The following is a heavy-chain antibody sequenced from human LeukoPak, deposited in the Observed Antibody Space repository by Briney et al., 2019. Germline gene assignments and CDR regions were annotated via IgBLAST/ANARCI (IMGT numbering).Heavy chain of an antibody. J-gene: IGHJ5*02. Sequence: PGGSLRLSCAASGFTFDDYGMSWVRQAPGKGLEWVSGINWNGGSTGYADSVKGRFTISRDNAKNSLYLQMNSLRAEDTAVYYCARGVVIAAGYPWFDPWGQGTLVIVSS. D-gene: IGHD2-15*01. CDR3: ARGVVIAAGYPWFDP. CDR1: GFTFDDYG. V-gene: IGHV3-20*04. CDR2: INWNGGST.